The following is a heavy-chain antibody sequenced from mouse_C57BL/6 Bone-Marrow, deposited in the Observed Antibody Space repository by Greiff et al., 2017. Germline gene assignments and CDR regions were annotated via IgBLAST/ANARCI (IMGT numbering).Heavy chain of an antibody. CDR2: INSDGGST. J-gene: IGHJ3*01. CDR3: AKIYDGYYAFAY. CDR1: EYEFPSHD. D-gene: IGHD2-3*01. V-gene: IGHV5-2*03. Sequence: EVMLVESGGGLVQPGESLKLSCESNEYEFPSHDMSWVRKTPEKRLELVAAINSDGGSTYYPDTMERRFIISRDNTKNTLYLQMSSLRSEDTALYYCAKIYDGYYAFAYWGQGTLVTVSA.